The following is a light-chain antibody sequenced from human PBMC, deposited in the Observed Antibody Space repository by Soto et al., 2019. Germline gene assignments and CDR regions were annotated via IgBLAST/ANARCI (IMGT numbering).Light chain of an antibody. CDR2: GKS. V-gene: IGKV3-20*01. J-gene: IGKJ1*01. Sequence: EIVLTQSPATLSLSPGEGATLSCRASQSIGTYLAWYQHKTGQAPRLLIYGKSSRATGIPDRLSGSGSGTDLTLTISRLEPEDFAVYYCQXYGSSPRTCGQGTKVDIK. CDR1: QSIGTY. CDR3: QXYGSSPRT.